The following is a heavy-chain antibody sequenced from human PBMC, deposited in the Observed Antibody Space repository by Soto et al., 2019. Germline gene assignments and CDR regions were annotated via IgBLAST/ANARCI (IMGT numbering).Heavy chain of an antibody. CDR2: IRPLYGTT. D-gene: IGHD3-16*01. CDR1: GDTFSSFG. CDR3: ARDIPTYYDSYFDWSYP. V-gene: IGHV1-69*13. J-gene: IGHJ5*02. Sequence: GASVKVSCKAAGDTFSSFGISWVRQVPGQGLEWMGSIRPLYGTTNYAQRFRDRVAFIADDSTNMIYMELMSLRSDDTAIYYCARDIPTYYDSYFDWSYPWGQGVLVTVSS.